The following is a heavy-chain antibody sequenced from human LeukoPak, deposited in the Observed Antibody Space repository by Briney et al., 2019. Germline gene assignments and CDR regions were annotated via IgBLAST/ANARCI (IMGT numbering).Heavy chain of an antibody. Sequence: PGGSLRLSCAASRFTFSNYWMHWVRQAPGKGLEWVSTISRSGVATHYANSVKGRFTISRDNSKNTVYVQMNSLRAEDTAIYYCAKHSHDGSAPYYEVQLDYCGQGTLVTVSS. J-gene: IGHJ4*02. V-gene: IGHV3-23*01. CDR2: ISRSGVAT. CDR1: RFTFSNYW. D-gene: IGHD3-22*01. CDR3: AKHSHDGSAPYYEVQLDY.